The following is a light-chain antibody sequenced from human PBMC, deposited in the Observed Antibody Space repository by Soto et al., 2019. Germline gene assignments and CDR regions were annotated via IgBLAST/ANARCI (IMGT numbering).Light chain of an antibody. Sequence: QSVLTQPPSASGTPGQRVTISCSGSSSNIGSNYVYWYRQLPGTAPKLLIYRNNQRPSGVPDRFSGSKSGTSASLAISGLRSEDEADYYCAAWDDSLSAALFGGGTQLTVL. V-gene: IGLV1-47*01. J-gene: IGLJ7*01. CDR2: RNN. CDR3: AAWDDSLSAAL. CDR1: SSNIGSNY.